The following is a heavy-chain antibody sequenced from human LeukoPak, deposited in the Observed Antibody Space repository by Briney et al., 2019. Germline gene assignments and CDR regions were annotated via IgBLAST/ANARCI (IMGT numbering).Heavy chain of an antibody. CDR3: ARDQYDTWSRRGNFDS. CDR1: GFTFGKYW. CDR2: IKLDGSEK. Sequence: GGSLRLSCVASGFTFGKYWMSWVRQAPGKGLEWVANIKLDGSEKNYVDSVKGRFTISRDNSKNSLYLQMNSLRAEDTAVFYCARDQYDTWSRRGNFDSWGQGTLVIVSS. V-gene: IGHV3-7*03. D-gene: IGHD3-3*01. J-gene: IGHJ4*02.